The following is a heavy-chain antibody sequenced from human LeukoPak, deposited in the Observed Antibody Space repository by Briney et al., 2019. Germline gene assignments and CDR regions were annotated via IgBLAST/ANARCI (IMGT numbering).Heavy chain of an antibody. CDR1: GFTFSSYA. CDR2: ISGSGGTT. CDR3: AKDPRYGGDSNFDY. D-gene: IGHD4-23*01. Sequence: GGSLRLSCAASGFTFSSYAMSWVRQAPGKGLEWVSAISGSGGTTYYADSVKGRFTISRDNSKNTLYLQMNSLRAEDTAVYYCAKDPRYGGDSNFDYWGQGTLVTVPS. V-gene: IGHV3-23*01. J-gene: IGHJ4*02.